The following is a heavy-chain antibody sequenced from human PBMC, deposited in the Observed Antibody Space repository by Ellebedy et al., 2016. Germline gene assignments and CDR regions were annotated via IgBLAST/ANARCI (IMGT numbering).Heavy chain of an antibody. CDR2: TFYMSTKWYY. Sequence: SQTLSLTSXISVYSASPNTAAWNWVRQSPSRGLEWLGRTFYMSTKWYYRYAVSVPSRLTINPDTSKNQISLQLSSVTPEYTAVYYWVRSPIGDEGGMDVWGQGTTVIVSS. CDR1: VYSASPNTAA. CDR3: VRSPIGDEGGMDV. V-gene: IGHV6-1*01. D-gene: IGHD5-24*01. J-gene: IGHJ6*02.